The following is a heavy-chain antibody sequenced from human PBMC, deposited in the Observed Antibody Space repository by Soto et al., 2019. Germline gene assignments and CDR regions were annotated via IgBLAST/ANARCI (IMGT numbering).Heavy chain of an antibody. Sequence: QITLKESGPTLVKPTQTLTLTCTFSGFSLSTSGVGVGWIRQPPGKALEWLALIYWNDDKRYSASLKSRLTITKDIHRNQVVLTMANTDPADTATYYCARPALAAAAPYNWFDPWGQGTLVTVSS. J-gene: IGHJ5*02. V-gene: IGHV2-5*01. CDR3: ARPALAAAAPYNWFDP. D-gene: IGHD6-13*01. CDR1: GFSLSTSGVG. CDR2: IYWNDDK.